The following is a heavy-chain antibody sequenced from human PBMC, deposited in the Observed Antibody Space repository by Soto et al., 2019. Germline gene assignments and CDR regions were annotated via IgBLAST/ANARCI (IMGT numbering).Heavy chain of an antibody. CDR1: GFSLSSYG. D-gene: IGHD4-17*01. CDR2: IPYDGINK. Sequence: GRSIRLCSAAFGFSLSSYGRHWVPQATGKGLEWVAVIPYDGINKYYAGSGKGRFTISRDNSKNTLYLQMNSLRAEDTAVYYCAKDLGETTNWFDPWGQGTLVTVSS. CDR3: AKDLGETTNWFDP. J-gene: IGHJ5*02. V-gene: IGHV3-30*18.